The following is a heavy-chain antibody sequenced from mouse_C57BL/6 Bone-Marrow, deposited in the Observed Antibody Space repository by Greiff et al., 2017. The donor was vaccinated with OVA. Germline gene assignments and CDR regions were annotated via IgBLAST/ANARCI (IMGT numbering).Heavy chain of an antibody. V-gene: IGHV5-9*01. CDR3: ARLDYFYAMDY. CDR2: ISGGGGNT. CDR1: GFTFSSYT. D-gene: IGHD2-4*01. Sequence: EVNVVESGGGLVKPGGSLKLSCAASGFTFSSYTMSWVRQTPEKRLEWVATISGGGGNTYYPDSVKGRFTISRDNAKNTLYLQMSSLRSEDTALYYCARLDYFYAMDYWGQGTSVTVSS. J-gene: IGHJ4*01.